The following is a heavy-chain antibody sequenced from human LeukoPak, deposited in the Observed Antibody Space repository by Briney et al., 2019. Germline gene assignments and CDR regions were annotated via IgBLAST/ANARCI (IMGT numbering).Heavy chain of an antibody. CDR2: IYPGDSET. J-gene: IGHJ4*02. Sequence: GASLQISCKGSGYTFTRDWIGWVRQLPGKGLEWMGIIYPGDSETRYSPSFQGQVTISADKSINTVYLQWSSLKASDTAMYYCARQGRSDYWGQGTLVIVSS. CDR3: ARQGRSDY. CDR1: GYTFTRDW. V-gene: IGHV5-51*01.